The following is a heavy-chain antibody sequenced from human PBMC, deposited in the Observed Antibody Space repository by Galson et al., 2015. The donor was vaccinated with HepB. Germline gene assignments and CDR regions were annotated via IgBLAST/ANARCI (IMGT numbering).Heavy chain of an antibody. D-gene: IGHD6-19*01. Sequence: SVKVSCKASGYTFTSYGISWVRQAPGQGLEWMGWISAYNGNTNYAQKLQGRVTMTTDTSTSTAYMELRSLRSDDTAVYYCARYPRYSSGWDYYYYGMDVWGQGTTVTVSS. V-gene: IGHV1-18*01. CDR3: ARYPRYSSGWDYYYYGMDV. J-gene: IGHJ6*02. CDR2: ISAYNGNT. CDR1: GYTFTSYG.